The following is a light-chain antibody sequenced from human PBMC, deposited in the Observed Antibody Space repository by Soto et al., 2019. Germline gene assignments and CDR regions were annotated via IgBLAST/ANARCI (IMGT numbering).Light chain of an antibody. J-gene: IGLJ2*01. CDR2: QVT. CDR1: GSDVGAYNY. CDR3: SSYTSGSTPVV. Sequence: QSALTQPASVSGSPGQSITISCTGSGSDVGAYNYVSWYQQHPGKAPKLMIFQVTNRPSGVSDRFSGSKSGNTASLTISSLQAEDEANYYCSSYTSGSTPVVFGGGTKVTVL. V-gene: IGLV2-14*01.